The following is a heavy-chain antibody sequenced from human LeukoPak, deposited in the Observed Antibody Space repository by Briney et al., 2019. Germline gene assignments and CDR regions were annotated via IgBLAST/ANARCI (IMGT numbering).Heavy chain of an antibody. CDR3: ARESFNYYDSSGYYRYFDY. J-gene: IGHJ4*02. CDR2: IKQDGSEK. Sequence: GGSLRLSCAASGFTFSSYWMSWVRQAPGKGLEWVANIKQDGSEKYYVDSVKGRFTISRDNAKNSLYLQMNSLRAEDTAVYYCARESFNYYDSSGYYRYFDYWGQGTLVTVSS. V-gene: IGHV3-7*01. CDR1: GFTFSSYW. D-gene: IGHD3-22*01.